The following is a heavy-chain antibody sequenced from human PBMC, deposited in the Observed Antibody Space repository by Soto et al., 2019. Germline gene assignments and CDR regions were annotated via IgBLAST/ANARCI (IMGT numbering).Heavy chain of an antibody. CDR3: ASLSLGSRVPFDY. CDR2: ISYDGSNK. J-gene: IGHJ4*02. CDR1: GFTFSSYA. D-gene: IGHD6-6*01. Sequence: PGGSLRLSCAASGFTFSSYAMHWVRQAPGKGLEWVAVISYDGSNKYYADSVKGRFTISRDNSKNTLYLQMNSLRAEDTAVYYCASLSLGSRVPFDYWGQGTLVTV. V-gene: IGHV3-30-3*01.